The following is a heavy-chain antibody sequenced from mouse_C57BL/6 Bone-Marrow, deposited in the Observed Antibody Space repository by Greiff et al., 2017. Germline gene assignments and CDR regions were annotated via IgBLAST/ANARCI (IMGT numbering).Heavy chain of an antibody. CDR1: GYTFTSYT. CDR2: INPSSGYT. CDR3: ASEGTHYYGRSYDAWFAY. J-gene: IGHJ3*01. D-gene: IGHD1-1*01. V-gene: IGHV1-4*01. Sequence: QVQLQQSGAELARPGASVKMSCKASGYTFTSYTMHWVKQRPGQGLEWIGYINPSSGYTKYNQKFKDKATLTADKSSSTAYLQLSSLTSEDFAVYYSASEGTHYYGRSYDAWFAYWGRGTLVTVSA.